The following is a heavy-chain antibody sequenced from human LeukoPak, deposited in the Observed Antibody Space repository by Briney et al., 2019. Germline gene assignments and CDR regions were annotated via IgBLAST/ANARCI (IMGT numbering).Heavy chain of an antibody. CDR2: ISAYNGNT. J-gene: IGHJ4*02. Sequence: ASVKVSCKASGYTFSSYGVSWVRQAPGQGLEWMGWISAYNGNTNYAQKLQGRVTMTTDTSMSTAYMEPRSLRSDDTAVYYCARRKTTYYYDSSGYSDYWGQGTLVTVSS. CDR1: GYTFSSYG. D-gene: IGHD3-22*01. CDR3: ARRKTTYYYDSSGYSDY. V-gene: IGHV1-18*01.